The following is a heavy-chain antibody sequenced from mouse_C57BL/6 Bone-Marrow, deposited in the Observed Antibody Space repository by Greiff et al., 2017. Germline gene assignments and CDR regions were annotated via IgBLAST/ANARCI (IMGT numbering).Heavy chain of an antibody. Sequence: EVKLVESGGGLVKPGGSLKLSCAASGFTFSSYAMSWVRQTPGKRLEWVATISAGGSYTYYPDNVKGRFTSSRENAKKNLYLQTSHLKSEDTAMYYCAGVTIVRFDYWGQGTTLTVSS. CDR1: GFTFSSYA. CDR2: ISAGGSYT. D-gene: IGHD2-12*01. J-gene: IGHJ2*01. V-gene: IGHV5-4*03. CDR3: AGVTIVRFDY.